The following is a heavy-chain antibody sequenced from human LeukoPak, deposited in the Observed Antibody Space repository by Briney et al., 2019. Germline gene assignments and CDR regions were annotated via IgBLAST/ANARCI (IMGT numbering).Heavy chain of an antibody. D-gene: IGHD3-10*01. V-gene: IGHV4-34*01. CDR1: GGSFSGYY. CDR3: ARSSYYYGSGSYHNWFDP. CDR2: INHSGST. J-gene: IGHJ5*02. Sequence: PSETLSLTCAVYGGSFSGYYWSWIRQPPGKGLEWIGEINHSGSTNYNPSLKSRVTISVDTSKNQFSLKLSSVTAADTAVYYCARSSYYYGSGSYHNWFDPWGQGTLVTVSS.